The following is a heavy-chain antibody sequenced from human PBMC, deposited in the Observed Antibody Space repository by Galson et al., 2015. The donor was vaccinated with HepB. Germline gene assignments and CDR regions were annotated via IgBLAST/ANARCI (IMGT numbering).Heavy chain of an antibody. Sequence: SLRLSCAASGFTFSSYSMNWVRQAPGKGLEWVSSISSSSSYIYFADSVKGRFTISRDNAKNSLYLQMNSLRAEDTAVYYCARGIRDFWSGWGPWFDPWGQGTLVTVSS. D-gene: IGHD3-3*01. CDR1: GFTFSSYS. J-gene: IGHJ5*02. CDR3: ARGIRDFWSGWGPWFDP. V-gene: IGHV3-21*01. CDR2: ISSSSSYI.